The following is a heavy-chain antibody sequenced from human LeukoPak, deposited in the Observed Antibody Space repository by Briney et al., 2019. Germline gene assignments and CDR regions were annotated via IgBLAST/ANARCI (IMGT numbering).Heavy chain of an antibody. CDR3: ARDAGYCTGGSCWYFDH. CDR1: GYTFTDYY. D-gene: IGHD2-15*01. Sequence: ASVKVSCKASGYTFTDYYMHWVRQAPGQGLEWMGWINLNSGGTNFAQRFQGRVTMTRDTSISTAYMDLSRLISDDTAEYYCARDAGYCTGGSCWYFDHWGQGTLVTVSS. CDR2: INLNSGGT. J-gene: IGHJ4*02. V-gene: IGHV1-2*02.